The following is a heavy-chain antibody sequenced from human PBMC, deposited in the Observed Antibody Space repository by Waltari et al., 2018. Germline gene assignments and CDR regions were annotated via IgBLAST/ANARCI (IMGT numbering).Heavy chain of an antibody. CDR3: VTDDPGLGLDV. CDR2: INSDGRST. Sequence: EVQLVESGGGLVQPGGSLRLSCAASGFTFTKYWMHWVRQDAGKGLMWVAHINSDGRSTTYGDSVKGRFTITRDNARDTVYLQMTSLRAEDTAVYFCVTDDPGLGLDVWGQGTTVTVPS. D-gene: IGHD7-27*01. V-gene: IGHV3-74*01. J-gene: IGHJ6*02. CDR1: GFTFTKYW.